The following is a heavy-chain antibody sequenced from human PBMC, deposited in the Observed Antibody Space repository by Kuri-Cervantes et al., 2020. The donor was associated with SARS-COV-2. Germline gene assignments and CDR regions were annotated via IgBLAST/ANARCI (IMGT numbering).Heavy chain of an antibody. J-gene: IGHJ4*02. D-gene: IGHD6-13*01. V-gene: IGHV1-3*01. Sequence: ASVKVSCKASGYTFTSYAMHWVRQAPGQRLEWMGWINAGNGNTKYSQKFQGRVTITRDTSASTAYMELSSLRSDDTAVYYCASGIDVIAAAGTIMGSFDYWGQGTLVTVSS. CDR1: GYTFTSYA. CDR3: ASGIDVIAAAGTIMGSFDY. CDR2: INAGNGNT.